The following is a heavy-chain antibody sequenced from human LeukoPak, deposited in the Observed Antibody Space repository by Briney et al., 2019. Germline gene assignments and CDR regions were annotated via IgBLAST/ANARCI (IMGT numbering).Heavy chain of an antibody. CDR2: ISSSGSTI. D-gene: IGHD2-2*02. V-gene: IGHV3-48*03. CDR1: GFTFSSYE. CDR3: ARAYPATFDY. J-gene: IGHJ4*02. Sequence: GGSLRLSCAASGFTFSSYEMSWVRQAPGKGLEWVSYISSSGSTIYYADSVKGRFTISRDNAKNSLYLQMNSLRAEDTAVYYCARAYPATFDYWGQGTLVTVSS.